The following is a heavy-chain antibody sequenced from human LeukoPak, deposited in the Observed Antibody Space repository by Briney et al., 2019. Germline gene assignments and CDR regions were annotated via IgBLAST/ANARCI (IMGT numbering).Heavy chain of an antibody. CDR3: ARHSGSYFYY. D-gene: IGHD1-26*01. Sequence: SETLSLTCTVSGGSISSYYWSWIRQAPGKGLEWIGYIYYSGTTKYNPSLMGRVSISVDTSKNQFSLRLSSVAAADTAAYYCARHSGSYFYYWGQGTLVTVSS. J-gene: IGHJ4*02. V-gene: IGHV4-59*08. CDR2: IYYSGTT. CDR1: GGSISSYY.